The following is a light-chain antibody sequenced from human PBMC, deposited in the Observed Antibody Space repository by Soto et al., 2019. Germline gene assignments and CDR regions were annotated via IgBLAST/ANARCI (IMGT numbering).Light chain of an antibody. CDR1: QSVSSN. J-gene: IGKJ1*01. CDR2: GAS. CDR3: QQYNNCPRT. V-gene: IGKV3-15*01. Sequence: EIVLTQSPGTLSASEEERDTLSCRASQSVSSNLVWYQQKPGQAPRLLIYGASTGTTGIPARFSGSGSGTEFTLTISSLQSEDFAVYYCQQYNNCPRTFGQGTKV.